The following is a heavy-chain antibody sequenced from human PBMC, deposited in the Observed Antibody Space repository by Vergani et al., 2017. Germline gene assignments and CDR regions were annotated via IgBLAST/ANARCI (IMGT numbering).Heavy chain of an antibody. V-gene: IGHV4-39*01. Sequence: QLQLQESGPGLVKPSETLSLTCTVSGGPISSSSYYWGWIRQPPGKGLEWIGSIYYSGSTYYNPSLKSRVTISVDTSKNQFSLKLSSVTAADTAVYYCARHLQGSDIGVVPAATGFDYWGQGTLVTVSS. CDR3: ARHLQGSDIGVVPAATGFDY. D-gene: IGHD2-2*01. CDR2: IYYSGST. J-gene: IGHJ4*02. CDR1: GGPISSSSYY.